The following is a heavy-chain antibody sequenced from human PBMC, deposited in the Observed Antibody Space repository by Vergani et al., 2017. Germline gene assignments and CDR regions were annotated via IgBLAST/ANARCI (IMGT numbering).Heavy chain of an antibody. Sequence: EVMMVQSGAEVKTPGESLKISCKYSESSFISNEIAWVRQMSGKGLQWMGNINPIDSKIANSPSFQGQAIMSLDKSITTAYLQCRSLKASDTAIYYCTRHVPCVYGACLHFDHWGQGTQVTVSS. D-gene: IGHD3-10*01. CDR2: INPIDSKI. CDR1: ESSFISNE. CDR3: TRHVPCVYGACLHFDH. J-gene: IGHJ4*02. V-gene: IGHV5-51*01.